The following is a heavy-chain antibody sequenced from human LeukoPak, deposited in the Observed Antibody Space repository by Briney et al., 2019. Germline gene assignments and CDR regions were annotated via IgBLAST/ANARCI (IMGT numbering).Heavy chain of an antibody. D-gene: IGHD3-16*01. CDR3: TRPSHLWVPVAQAGY. Sequence: GGSLRLSCAASGFPFNTYTMNWVRQAPGKGLEWVGFIKSTAYGGAAEYAASVRGGFTISRDDSKSIAYLQMNSLKTEDTAVYYCTRPSHLWVPVAQAGYWGQGTLVTVSS. V-gene: IGHV3-49*04. CDR1: GFPFNTYT. J-gene: IGHJ4*02. CDR2: IKSTAYGGAA.